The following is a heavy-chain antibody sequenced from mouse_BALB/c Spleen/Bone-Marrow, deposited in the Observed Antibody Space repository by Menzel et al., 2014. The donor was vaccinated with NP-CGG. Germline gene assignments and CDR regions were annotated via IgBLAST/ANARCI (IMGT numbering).Heavy chain of an antibody. J-gene: IGHJ2*01. D-gene: IGHD4-1*01. CDR2: ISSDSGAI. V-gene: IGHV5-17*02. CDR3: TRGGNWEDFDY. CDR1: GFTFSSFG. Sequence: DVHLVESGGGLVQPGGSRKLSCAASGFTFSSFGVHWVRQAPEKGLEWIAYISSDSGAIFYADTVKGRFTISRDNPKNTLFLQMTSLRSEDTAIYFCTRGGNWEDFDYWGQGTTLTVSS.